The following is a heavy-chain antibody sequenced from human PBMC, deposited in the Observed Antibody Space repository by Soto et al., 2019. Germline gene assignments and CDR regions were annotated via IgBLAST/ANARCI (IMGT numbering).Heavy chain of an antibody. CDR2: IYYSGST. CDR3: ARGTARNYSFGWFGP. V-gene: IGHV4-59*01. CDR1: GGSTSSYY. J-gene: IGHJ5*02. Sequence: PSETLSLTCTVSGGSTSSYYWSWIRQPPGKRLEWIGYIYYSGSTNYNPSLKSRVTISVDTSKNQFSLKLSSVTAADTAVYYCARGTARNYSFGWFGPWGQGTLVTVS. D-gene: IGHD1-7*01.